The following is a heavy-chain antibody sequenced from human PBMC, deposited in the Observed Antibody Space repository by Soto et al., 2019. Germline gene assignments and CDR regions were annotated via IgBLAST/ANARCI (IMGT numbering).Heavy chain of an antibody. D-gene: IGHD3-10*01. Sequence: QVQLVQSGAEVKKPGASVKVSCKASGYTFTDYYMHWVRQAPGQGLEWMGMINPSGGSTTYVQKFRGRVTMTRDTSTSTVYMDLSSLRSEDTAVYYCASGSSRALEYWGKGTRVT. CDR1: GYTFTDYY. CDR3: ASGSSRALEY. CDR2: INPSGGST. J-gene: IGHJ4*02. V-gene: IGHV1-46*01.